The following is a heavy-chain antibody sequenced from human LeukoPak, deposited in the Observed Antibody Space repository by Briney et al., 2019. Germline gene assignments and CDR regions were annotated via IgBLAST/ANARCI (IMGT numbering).Heavy chain of an antibody. D-gene: IGHD2-2*01. CDR1: GFTFSSYW. CDR3: AKMPSRVPAAKVPYYFDY. J-gene: IGHJ4*02. V-gene: IGHV3-7*03. CDR2: IKQDGSEK. Sequence: GGSLRLSCAASGFTFSSYWMSWVRQAPGKGLEWVANIKQDGSEKYYVDSVKGRFTISRDNAKNSLYLQMNSLRAEDTAVYYCAKMPSRVPAAKVPYYFDYWGQGTLVTVSS.